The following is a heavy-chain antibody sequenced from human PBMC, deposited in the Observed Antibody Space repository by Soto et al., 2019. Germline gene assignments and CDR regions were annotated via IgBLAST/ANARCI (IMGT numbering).Heavy chain of an antibody. CDR2: ISGSGGST. Sequence: EVQLLESGGGLVQPGGSLRLSCAASGFTFSSYAMSWVRQAPGKGLEWVSAISGSGGSTYYADSVKGRFTISRDNSKNTLYLQMNSLRAEDTAVYYCAKDSTQDYGDYWGMGDAFDIWGQGTMVTVSS. J-gene: IGHJ3*02. V-gene: IGHV3-23*01. CDR1: GFTFSSYA. D-gene: IGHD4-17*01. CDR3: AKDSTQDYGDYWGMGDAFDI.